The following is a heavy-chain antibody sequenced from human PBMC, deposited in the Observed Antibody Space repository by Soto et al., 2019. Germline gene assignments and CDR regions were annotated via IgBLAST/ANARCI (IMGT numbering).Heavy chain of an antibody. V-gene: IGHV3-30-3*01. CDR2: MSYDGSNK. D-gene: IGHD3-16*01. CDR3: PRDGGAY. Sequence: QVPLVESGGGVVQPGGSLRLGCAASGFSFGSYAMHWVRRAPGKGLEWMVVMSYDGSNKYYADSVKGRFTISRDDSKNTLYLQMNSLRPDDTALYYCPRDGGAYWGQGTLVIVSS. J-gene: IGHJ4*02. CDR1: GFSFGSYA.